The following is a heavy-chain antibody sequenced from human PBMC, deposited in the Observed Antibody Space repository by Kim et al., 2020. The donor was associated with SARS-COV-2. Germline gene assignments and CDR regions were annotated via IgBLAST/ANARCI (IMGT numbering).Heavy chain of an antibody. V-gene: IGHV4-59*01. CDR1: GGSISSYY. CDR3: AGGSSLTIFGVVGWFDP. CDR2: IYYSGST. Sequence: SETLSLTCTVSGGSISSYYWSWIRQPPGKGLEWIGYIYYSGSTNYNPSLKSRVTISVDTSKNQFSLKLSSVTAADTAVYYCAGGSSLTIFGVVGWFDPWGQGTLVTVSS. D-gene: IGHD3-3*01. J-gene: IGHJ5*02.